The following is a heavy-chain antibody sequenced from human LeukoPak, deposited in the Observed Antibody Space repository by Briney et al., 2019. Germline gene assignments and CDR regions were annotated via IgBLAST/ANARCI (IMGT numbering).Heavy chain of an antibody. CDR1: GYTFTTYG. J-gene: IGHJ5*02. CDR3: ARVSSSWYNWFDP. D-gene: IGHD6-13*01. V-gene: IGHV1-18*01. CDR2: ISPYNGNT. Sequence: ASVKVSCKASGYTFTTYGISWVRQAPGQGLEWMGWISPYNGNTNYAQKVQDRVTMTTDTSTNTAYMELRSLRSDDTAVYYCARVSSSWYNWFDPWGQGTLVTVSS.